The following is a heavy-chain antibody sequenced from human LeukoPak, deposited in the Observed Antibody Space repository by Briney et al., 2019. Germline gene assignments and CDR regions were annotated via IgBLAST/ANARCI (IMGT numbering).Heavy chain of an antibody. CDR1: GFTFSSYA. CDR2: INSDGSTT. V-gene: IGHV3-74*01. D-gene: IGHD2-15*01. CDR3: ARRVEGVVYGMDV. J-gene: IGHJ6*02. Sequence: AGGSLRLSCAASGFTFSSYAMSWVRQAPGKGLVWVSRINSDGSTTNYADSVKGRFTISRDNAKNTLYLQMNSLRAEDTAVYYCARRVEGVVYGMDVWGQGTTVTVSS.